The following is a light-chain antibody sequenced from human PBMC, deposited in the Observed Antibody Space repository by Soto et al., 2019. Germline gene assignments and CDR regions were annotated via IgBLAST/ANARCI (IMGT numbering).Light chain of an antibody. J-gene: IGKJ1*01. CDR3: QVRSNWPTWT. CDR1: QSVSNF. V-gene: IGKV3-11*01. CDR2: DAS. Sequence: EIVLTQSPATLSLSPGYRATLSCRSSQSVSNFLAWYQQKPGQAPRLLIYDASNRATGIPARFSGGGSGTDFTLTISSLEPEDFAVYYCQVRSNWPTWTFGQGTKVDIK.